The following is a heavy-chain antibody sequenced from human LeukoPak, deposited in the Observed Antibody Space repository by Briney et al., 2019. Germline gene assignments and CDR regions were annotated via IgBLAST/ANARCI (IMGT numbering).Heavy chain of an antibody. CDR1: GGSISSSSYY. V-gene: IGHV4-39*01. Sequence: SETLSLTCTVSGGSISSSSYYWVWIRQPPGKGLEWIGTIYYSGSTYYNPSLTLKSRVTISVSTSKNQFSLKLSSVTAADTAVYYCASSYGSGSYPYWGQGTLVTVSS. CDR2: IYYSGST. D-gene: IGHD3-10*01. CDR3: ASSYGSGSYPY. J-gene: IGHJ4*02.